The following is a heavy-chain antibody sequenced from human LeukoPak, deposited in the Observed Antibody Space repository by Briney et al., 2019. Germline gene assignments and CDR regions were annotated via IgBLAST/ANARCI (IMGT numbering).Heavy chain of an antibody. D-gene: IGHD4-23*01. J-gene: IGHJ3*02. CDR1: GGSISSSSYY. V-gene: IGHV4-39*01. CDR3: ARRMGGGHVFEI. Sequence: SETLSLTCTVSGGSISSSSYYWGWIRQPPGKGLEWIGSIYYSGSTYYNPSLKSRVTISVDTSRNQFTLKLSSVTAADTAVYYCARRMGGGHVFEIWGQGTMVTVSS. CDR2: IYYSGST.